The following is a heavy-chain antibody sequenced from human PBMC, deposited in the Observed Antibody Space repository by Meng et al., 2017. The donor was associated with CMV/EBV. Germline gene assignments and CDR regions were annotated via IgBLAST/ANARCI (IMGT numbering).Heavy chain of an antibody. CDR2: IYYSGST. D-gene: IGHD2-2*01. V-gene: IGHV4-39*01. J-gene: IGHJ5*02. CDR1: GGSISSSSYY. CDR3: AGLRSTSHNWFDP. Sequence: SETLSLTCTVSGGSISSSSYYWGWIRQPPGKGLEWIGSIYYSGSTYYNPSLKSRVTISVDTSKNQFSLKLSSVTAADTAVYYCAGLRSTSHNWFDPWGQGTLVTVSS.